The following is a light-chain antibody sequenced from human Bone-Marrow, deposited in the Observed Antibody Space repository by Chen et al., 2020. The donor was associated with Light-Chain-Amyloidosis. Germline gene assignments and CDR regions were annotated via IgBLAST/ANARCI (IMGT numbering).Light chain of an antibody. J-gene: IGLJ3*02. Sequence: NFMLTQPHSVSASPGKTVIISCTRSSGSIATNYVQWYQQRPGSSPTTVIYEDDQRPSGVPDRFSGSIDRSSNAASLTSSGRKTEDEADYYCQSYQGSSQGVFGGGTKLTVL. CDR2: EDD. CDR3: QSYQGSSQGV. V-gene: IGLV6-57*01. CDR1: SGSIATNY.